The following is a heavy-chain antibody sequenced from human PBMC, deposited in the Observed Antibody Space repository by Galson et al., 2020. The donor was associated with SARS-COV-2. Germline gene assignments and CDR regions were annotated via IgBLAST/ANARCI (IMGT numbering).Heavy chain of an antibody. J-gene: IGHJ4*02. CDR2: IKSKTDGGTT. D-gene: IGHD4-17*01. Sequence: GGSLRLSCAASGFTFSNAWMSWVRQAPGKGLEWVGRIKSKTDGGTTDYAAPVKGRFTVSRDDSKNTLYLQMNSLKTEDTAVYYCTTDLHDYGDLDYWGQGTLVTVSS. CDR3: TTDLHDYGDLDY. V-gene: IGHV3-15*01. CDR1: GFTFSNAW.